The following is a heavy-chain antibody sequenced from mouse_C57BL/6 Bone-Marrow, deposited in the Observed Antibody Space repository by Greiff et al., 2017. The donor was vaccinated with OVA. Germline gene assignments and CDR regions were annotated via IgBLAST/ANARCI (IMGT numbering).Heavy chain of an antibody. D-gene: IGHD2-4*01. CDR1: EYEFPSHD. CDR3: ARGDYDGAFAY. Sequence: EVQLQESGGGLVQPGESLKLSCESNEYEFPSHDMSWVRKTPEKRLELVAAINSDGGSTYYPDTMERRFIISRDNTKKALYLQMGSLRSEDTALYYCARGDYDGAFAYWGQGTLVTVSA. CDR2: INSDGGST. V-gene: IGHV5-2*01. J-gene: IGHJ3*01.